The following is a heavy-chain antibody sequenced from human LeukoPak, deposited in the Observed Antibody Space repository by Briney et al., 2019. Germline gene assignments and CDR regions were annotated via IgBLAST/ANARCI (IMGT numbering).Heavy chain of an antibody. D-gene: IGHD2-15*01. V-gene: IGHV3-33*01. CDR2: IWYDGSNK. CDR1: GFTFSRYG. CDR3: VRDTSSPT. Sequence: GWSLRLSCAASGFTFSRYGMHWVRQAPGRGLEWVASIWYDGSNKYCADSVKGRFTTSRDNSKNTLYLQMNSLRAEDTAVYSCVRDTSSPTWGEGAMVTASS. J-gene: IGHJ3*01.